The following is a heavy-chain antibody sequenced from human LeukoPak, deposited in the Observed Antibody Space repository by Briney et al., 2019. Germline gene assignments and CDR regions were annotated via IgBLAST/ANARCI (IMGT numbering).Heavy chain of an antibody. CDR3: ARDEPYYYDSSGDDDAFGI. D-gene: IGHD3-22*01. CDR2: IYYSGST. V-gene: IGHV4-39*07. CDR1: GGSISSSSYY. J-gene: IGHJ3*02. Sequence: SETLSLTCTVSGGSISSSSYYWGWIRQPPGKGLEWIGSIYYSGSTYYNPSLKSRVTISVDTSKNQFSLKLSSVTAADTAVYYCARDEPYYYDSSGDDDAFGIWGQGTMVTVSS.